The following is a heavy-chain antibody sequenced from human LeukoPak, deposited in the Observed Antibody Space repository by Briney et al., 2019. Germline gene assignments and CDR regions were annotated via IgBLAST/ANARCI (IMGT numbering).Heavy chain of an antibody. CDR3: ARVGSSGWYVHPTLDY. Sequence: ASVKVSCKASGYTFSGYYMHWVRQAPGQGLEWMAWINPNNGDTNYAQKFQGRVTMTRDTPISTAYMELTRLISDDTAVYYCARVGSSGWYVHPTLDYWGQGTLVTVSS. J-gene: IGHJ4*02. CDR2: INPNNGDT. V-gene: IGHV1-2*02. CDR1: GYTFSGYY. D-gene: IGHD6-19*01.